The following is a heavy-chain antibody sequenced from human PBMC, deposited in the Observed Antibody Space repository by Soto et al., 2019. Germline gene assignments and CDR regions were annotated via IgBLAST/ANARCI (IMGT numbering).Heavy chain of an antibody. Sequence: QTGGSLRLSCAGSGFTPTTTPLSWVRQPPGKGLEWVTTISGTASRTYYVDSVKGRFFISRDNSKNTVTLQMNNLTVDDTAVYYCATSFRYFDNWGQGTQVTVSS. J-gene: IGHJ4*02. CDR2: ISGTASRT. D-gene: IGHD3-9*01. V-gene: IGHV3-23*01. CDR3: ATSFRYFDN. CDR1: GFTPTTTP.